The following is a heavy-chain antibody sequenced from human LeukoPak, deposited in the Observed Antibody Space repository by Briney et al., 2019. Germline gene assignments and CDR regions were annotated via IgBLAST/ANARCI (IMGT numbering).Heavy chain of an antibody. CDR2: ISYDGSNK. CDR1: GFTFSSYA. V-gene: IGHV3-30-3*01. CDR3: ARETRYSSGSGKGYFDL. D-gene: IGHD5-18*01. Sequence: PGGSLRLSCAASGFTFSSYAMHWVRQAPGKGLEWVAVISYDGSNKYYADSVKGRFTISRDNSKNTLYLQMNSLRAEDTAVYYCARETRYSSGSGKGYFDLWARGTLVTVSS. J-gene: IGHJ2*01.